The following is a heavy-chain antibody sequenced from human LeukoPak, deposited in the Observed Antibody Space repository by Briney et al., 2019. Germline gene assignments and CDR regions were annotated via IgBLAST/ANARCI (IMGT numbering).Heavy chain of an antibody. J-gene: IGHJ4*02. V-gene: IGHV4-59*08. CDR1: GGSISSYY. CDR3: ARHLAYDDFWSGYYGLIFDY. D-gene: IGHD3-3*01. Sequence: PSETLSLTCTVSGGSISSYYWSWIRQPPGKGLGWIGYIYYSGSTNYNPSLKSRVTISVDTSKNQFSLKLSSVTAADTAVYYCARHLAYDDFWSGYYGLIFDYWGQGTLVTVSS. CDR2: IYYSGST.